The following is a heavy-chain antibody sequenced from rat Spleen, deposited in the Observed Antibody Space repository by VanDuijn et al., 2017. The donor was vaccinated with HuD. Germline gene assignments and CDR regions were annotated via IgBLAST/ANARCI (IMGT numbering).Heavy chain of an antibody. Sequence: EVQLVESGGGLVQPGRSLKFSCAASGFSFGDYAMAWVRQAPKKGLEWVATIIYDGSSTYYRDSVKGRFTISRDNAKKTLYLQMESLTSEDTATYYCARAIYTTDYYYAKGYYVMDAWGQGASVTVSS. D-gene: IGHD1-6*01. V-gene: IGHV5-17*01. CDR3: ARAIYTTDYYYAKGYYVMDA. CDR2: IIYDGSST. J-gene: IGHJ4*01. CDR1: GFSFGDYA.